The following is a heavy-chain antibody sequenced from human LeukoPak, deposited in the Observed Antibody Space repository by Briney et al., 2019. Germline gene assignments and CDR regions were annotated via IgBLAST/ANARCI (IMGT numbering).Heavy chain of an antibody. CDR1: GFTFGSYS. Sequence: GGSLRLSCAASGFTFGSYSMNWVRQAPGKGLEWVSSISSSSSYIYYADSVKGRFTISRDNARNSLYLQMNSLRAEDTAVYYCARVDTPYGIAVGVYWGQGTLVTVSS. CDR2: ISSSSSYI. CDR3: ARVDTPYGIAVGVY. V-gene: IGHV3-21*01. J-gene: IGHJ4*02. D-gene: IGHD6-19*01.